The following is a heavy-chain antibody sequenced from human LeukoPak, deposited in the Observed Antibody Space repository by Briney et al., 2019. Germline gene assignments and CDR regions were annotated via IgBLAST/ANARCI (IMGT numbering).Heavy chain of an antibody. CDR3: ARGGYFSFDY. CDR1: GFSFSTYD. J-gene: IGHJ4*02. CDR2: ITANTRGSIT. Sequence: GGSLRLSCVPSGFSFSTYDMSWVRQAPGKGLEWVSGITANTRGSITYYADSVKGRFTISRDSSKDTLYLQMNSLRAEDTAAYFCARGGYFSFDYWGQGTLVTVSS. V-gene: IGHV3-23*01. D-gene: IGHD2/OR15-2a*01.